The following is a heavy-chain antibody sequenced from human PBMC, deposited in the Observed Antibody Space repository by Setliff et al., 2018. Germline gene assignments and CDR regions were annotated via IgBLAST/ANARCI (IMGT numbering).Heavy chain of an antibody. Sequence: GASVKVSCKASGDTSTTYAIHWVRQAPGQGLEWMGWINAGNGNIRYSQNFQGRVTITRDTSASTAYVELSSLTSEDTAIYYCARGDVYSESYYHFDYWGQGTLVTVSS. D-gene: IGHD1-26*01. CDR3: ARGDVYSESYYHFDY. J-gene: IGHJ4*02. CDR1: GDTSTTYA. V-gene: IGHV1-3*01. CDR2: INAGNGNI.